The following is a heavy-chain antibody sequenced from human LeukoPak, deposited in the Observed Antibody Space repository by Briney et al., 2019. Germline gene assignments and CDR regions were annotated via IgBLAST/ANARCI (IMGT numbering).Heavy chain of an antibody. V-gene: IGHV4-59*01. J-gene: IGHJ6*03. CDR1: GGSISNYK. D-gene: IGHD5-18*01. CDR3: ARVKRGYSYWIRGDSYYMDV. Sequence: SETLSLTCTVSGGSISNYKWTWIRQPPGKGLEWMGNIHYSGNTNYNPSLKSRLTISVATSKNQFSLNLNSVTAADTAVYYCARVKRGYSYWIRGDSYYMDVWGKGTTVTVSS. CDR2: IHYSGNT.